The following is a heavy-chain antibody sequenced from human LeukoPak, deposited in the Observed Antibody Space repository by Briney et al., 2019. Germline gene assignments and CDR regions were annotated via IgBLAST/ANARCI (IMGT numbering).Heavy chain of an antibody. D-gene: IGHD6-13*01. V-gene: IGHV3-23*01. CDR2: ITGNGVRT. J-gene: IGHJ4*02. CDR3: AKGLHSSSWYSDS. CDR1: GFTFNTYT. Sequence: GGSLRLSCAASGFTFNTYTMNWVRLVPGKGLEWVSLITGNGVRTYYADSVKGRFTISRDNSKNTLYLQMNSLRAEDTAVYYCAKGLHSSSWYSDSWGQGTLVTVSS.